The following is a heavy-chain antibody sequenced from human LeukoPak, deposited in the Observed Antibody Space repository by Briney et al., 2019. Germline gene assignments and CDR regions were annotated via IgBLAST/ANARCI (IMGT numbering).Heavy chain of an antibody. CDR2: IGPSGSNI. D-gene: IGHD3-9*01. CDR1: GFTFGLYA. Sequence: GGSLRLSCAASGFTFGLYAINWVRQAPGKGLEWISYIGPSGSNIYYADSVKGRFTISRDKSKNTLYLQMSSLRAEDTAVYYCARDMWDYDILTGYFLFEYWGQGTLVTVSS. CDR3: ARDMWDYDILTGYFLFEY. V-gene: IGHV3-48*01. J-gene: IGHJ4*02.